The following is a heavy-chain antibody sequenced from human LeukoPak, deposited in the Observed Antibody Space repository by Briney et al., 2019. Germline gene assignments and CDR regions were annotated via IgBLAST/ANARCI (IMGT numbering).Heavy chain of an antibody. Sequence: SETLSLTCTVSGGSISSSSYYWGWIRQPPGKGLEWIGSIYYSGSTNYNPSLKSRVTISVDTSKNQFSLKLSSVTAADTAVYYCARDEPDPFHIAARPDYYYYMDVWGKGTTVTVSS. D-gene: IGHD6-6*01. CDR3: ARDEPDPFHIAARPDYYYYMDV. CDR2: IYYSGST. J-gene: IGHJ6*03. CDR1: GGSISSSSYY. V-gene: IGHV4-39*07.